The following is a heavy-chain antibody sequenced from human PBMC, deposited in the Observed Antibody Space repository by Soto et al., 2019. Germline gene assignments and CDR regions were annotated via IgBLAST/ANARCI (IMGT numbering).Heavy chain of an antibody. D-gene: IGHD3-22*01. CDR3: ARHMDYDSSSYYYYYYGMDV. CDR1: GGSISNSKW. V-gene: IGHV4-4*02. Sequence: SETLSLTCAVSGGSISNSKWWSWVRQPPGKGLEWIGEIYHSGSTNYNPSLKRRVTISVDTSKNQFSLKLSSVTAADTAVYYCARHMDYDSSSYYYYYYGMDVRGQGTTVTVSS. J-gene: IGHJ6*02. CDR2: IYHSGST.